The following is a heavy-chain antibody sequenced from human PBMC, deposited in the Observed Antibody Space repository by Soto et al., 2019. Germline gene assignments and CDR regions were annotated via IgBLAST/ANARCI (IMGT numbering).Heavy chain of an antibody. CDR1: GFTFSGSA. J-gene: IGHJ3*02. CDR2: IRSKGNSYAT. V-gene: IGHV3-73*02. CDR3: TRLLSDAFDI. Sequence: EVQLVESGGGLVQPGGSLKLSCAASGFTFSGSAMHWVRQASGKGLEWVGRIRSKGNSYATAYAASVKGRFTISRDDSKNTAYLQMNSLKTADTAVYYCTRLLSDAFDIWGQGTMVTVSS.